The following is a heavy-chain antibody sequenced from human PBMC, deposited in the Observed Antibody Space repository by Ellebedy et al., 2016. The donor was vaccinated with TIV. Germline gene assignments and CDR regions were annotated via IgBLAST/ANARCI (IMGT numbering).Heavy chain of an antibody. D-gene: IGHD6-13*01. CDR3: ARNWGIAAAAFDY. V-gene: IGHV3-11*04. J-gene: IGHJ4*02. CDR1: GFIFSDYY. CDR2: ITSTGYTT. Sequence: GGSLRLSCVAPGFIFSDYYMSWIRQAPGKGLEWVSYITSTGYTTYYADSVKGRFIISRDNAKNSLYLQMNSLRAEDTAVYYCARNWGIAAAAFDYWGQGTLVTVSS.